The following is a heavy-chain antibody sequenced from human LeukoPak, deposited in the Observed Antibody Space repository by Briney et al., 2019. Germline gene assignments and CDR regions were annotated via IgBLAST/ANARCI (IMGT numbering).Heavy chain of an antibody. CDR3: ATLTTVVTAYYFDY. CDR2: IYHSGST. CDR1: GGSISTYY. J-gene: IGHJ4*02. Sequence: SESLSLTCTVSGGSISTYYWSWIRQPPGKGLEWIGYIYHSGSTDYNPSLKSRVTISVDTSKSQFSLKLTSVTAADTAVYYCATLTTVVTAYYFDYWGQGTLVTVSS. D-gene: IGHD4-23*01. V-gene: IGHV4-4*09.